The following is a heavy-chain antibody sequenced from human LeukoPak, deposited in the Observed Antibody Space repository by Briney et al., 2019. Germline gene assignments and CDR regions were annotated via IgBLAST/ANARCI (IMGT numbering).Heavy chain of an antibody. V-gene: IGHV4-4*07. D-gene: IGHD3-22*01. CDR3: ARDGPATDRYYYDSSGYYLGVAFDI. CDR2: IYNSGST. CDR1: GGSISSYY. J-gene: IGHJ3*02. Sequence: SETLSLTCTVSGGSISSYYWSWIRQPAGKGLEWIGRIYNSGSTTYNPSLKSRVTMSVDTSKNQFSLKLSSVTAADTAVYYCARDGPATDRYYYDSSGYYLGVAFDIWGQGTMVTVSS.